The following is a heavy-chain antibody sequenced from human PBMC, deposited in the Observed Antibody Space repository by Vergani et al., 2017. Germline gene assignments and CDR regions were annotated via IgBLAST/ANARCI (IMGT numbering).Heavy chain of an antibody. J-gene: IGHJ4*02. V-gene: IGHV3-20*04. CDR1: GSTFVNYA. CDR2: INWIGGTT. CDR3: ARERNAYYDFWSGEYTQYYFDY. D-gene: IGHD3-3*01. Sequence: EVQLVESGGGVVRPGGSLNLSCTASGSTFVNYAMSWVRQAPGKGLEWFSGINWIGGTTGYADSVKGRFTISRDNAKNSLYLQMNSLRSEDTALYYVARERNAYYDFWSGEYTQYYFDYWDQGTLVTVSS.